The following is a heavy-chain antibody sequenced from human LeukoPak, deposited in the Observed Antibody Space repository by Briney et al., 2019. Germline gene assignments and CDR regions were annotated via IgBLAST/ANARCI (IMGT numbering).Heavy chain of an antibody. CDR2: IRGKAYGGTT. CDR1: GFTFGDYA. V-gene: IGHV3-49*04. Sequence: PGGSLRLSCTASGFTFGDYAMSWVRQAPGKGLEWVGFIRGKAYGGTTEYAASVKGRFTISRDDSKSIAYLQMNSLKTEDTAVYYCTRGLEEMATIGDYWGQGTLVTVSS. CDR3: TRGLEEMATIGDY. D-gene: IGHD5-24*01. J-gene: IGHJ4*02.